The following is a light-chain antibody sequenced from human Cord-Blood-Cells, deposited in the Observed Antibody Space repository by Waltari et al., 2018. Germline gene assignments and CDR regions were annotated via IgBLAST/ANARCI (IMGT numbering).Light chain of an antibody. J-gene: IGLJ2*01. CDR2: RNN. V-gene: IGLV1-47*01. Sequence: QSVLTQPPSASGTPGQRVTISCSGSSSNIGSNYVYWYQQLPGTAPKLLFCRNNQRPSGVPDRFSGSKSGTSASLAISGLRSEDEAYYYCAAWDDSLSGPCVVFGGGTKLTVL. CDR1: SSNIGSNY. CDR3: AAWDDSLSGPCVV.